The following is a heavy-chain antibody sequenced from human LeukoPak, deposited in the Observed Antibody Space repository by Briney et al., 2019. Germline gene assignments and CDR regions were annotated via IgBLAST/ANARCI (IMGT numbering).Heavy chain of an antibody. D-gene: IGHD4-17*01. J-gene: IGHJ4*02. CDR3: ARDYGDYQFDY. CDR2: IYYSGST. CDR1: GGSISSGDYY. Sequence: SETLSLTCTVSGGSISSGDYYWSWIRQPPGKGLEWIGYIYYSGSTYYNPSLESRVTISVDTSKNQFSLKLSSVTAAATAVYYCARDYGDYQFDYWGQGTLVTVSS. V-gene: IGHV4-30-4*01.